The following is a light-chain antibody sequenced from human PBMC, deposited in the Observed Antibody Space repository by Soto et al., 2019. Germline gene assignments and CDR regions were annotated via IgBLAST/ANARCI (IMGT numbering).Light chain of an antibody. CDR1: QSVSRN. CDR3: QQYNNWPLT. Sequence: EIVMTQSSVTLSVSPGERATLSCRASQSVSRNLAWYQQKPGQTPRLLIYGTSTRATGIPARFSGSGSGTEFSLTISSLQSEDFAVYYCQQYNNWPLTVGGGTKV. V-gene: IGKV3-15*01. J-gene: IGKJ4*01. CDR2: GTS.